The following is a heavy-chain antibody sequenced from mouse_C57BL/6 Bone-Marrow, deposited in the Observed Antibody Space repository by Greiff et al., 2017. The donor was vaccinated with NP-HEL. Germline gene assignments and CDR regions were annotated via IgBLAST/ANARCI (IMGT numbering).Heavy chain of an antibody. J-gene: IGHJ3*01. CDR3: AREELGAWFAY. Sequence: EVKLQESGPGMVKPSQSLSLTCTVTGYSITSGYDWHWIRHFPGNKLEWMGYISYSGSTNYNPSLKSRISITHDTSKNHFFLKLNSVTTEDTATYYCAREELGAWFAYWGQGTLVTVSA. V-gene: IGHV3-1*01. CDR1: GYSITSGYD. CDR2: ISYSGST. D-gene: IGHD4-1*01.